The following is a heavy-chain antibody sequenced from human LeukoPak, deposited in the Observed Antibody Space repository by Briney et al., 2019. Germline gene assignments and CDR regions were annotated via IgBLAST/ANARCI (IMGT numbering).Heavy chain of an antibody. CDR1: GFTFSSYA. D-gene: IGHD4-23*01. CDR3: AKGYGGTPIPFDY. V-gene: IGHV3-23*01. J-gene: IGHJ4*02. Sequence: PGGSLRLSRAASGFTFSSYAMTWVRQAQGKGLEWVSGISGSGGSTYYATSVKGRFTISRDNSKNTLSLQMNSLRAEDTAVYYCAKGYGGTPIPFDYWGQGTLVTVSS. CDR2: ISGSGGST.